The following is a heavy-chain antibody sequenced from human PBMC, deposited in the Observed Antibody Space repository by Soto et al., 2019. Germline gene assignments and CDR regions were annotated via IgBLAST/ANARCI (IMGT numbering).Heavy chain of an antibody. J-gene: IGHJ4*02. D-gene: IGHD4-17*01. V-gene: IGHV2-5*01. CDR2: IYWNDDK. CDR3: AHRPPTVSSGGDFDD. Sequence: HITLKESGPTLVNPRQTLTLTCTFSGFSLSTSGVGVGCIRQPPVKALAWLALIYWNDDKRYSPTLKSSLTITQDTSRRQVVLTMTNMDPVDTATYYCAHRPPTVSSGGDFDDWGQGTLVTVCS. CDR1: GFSLSTSGVG.